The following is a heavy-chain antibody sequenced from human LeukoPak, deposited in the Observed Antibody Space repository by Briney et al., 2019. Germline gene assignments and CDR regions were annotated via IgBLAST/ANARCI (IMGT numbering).Heavy chain of an antibody. CDR3: ARGLEWLTRRHTWFDP. CDR2: ISAYNGNT. D-gene: IGHD3-3*01. J-gene: IGHJ5*02. V-gene: IGHV1-18*01. Sequence: ASVKVTCKASSYTFTNYAFTWVRQAPGQGLEWMGWISAYNGNTNYAQKLQGRVTMTTDTSTSTAYMELRSLRADDTAVYYCARGLEWLTRRHTWFDPWGQGTLVTVSS. CDR1: SYTFTNYA.